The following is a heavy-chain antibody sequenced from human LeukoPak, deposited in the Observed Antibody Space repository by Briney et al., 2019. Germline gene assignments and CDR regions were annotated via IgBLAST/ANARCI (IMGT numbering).Heavy chain of an antibody. CDR3: ASLEGSWYGRYFDY. CDR2: IIPIFGTA. J-gene: IGHJ4*02. V-gene: IGHV1-69*05. Sequence: SVKVSCKASGGTFSSYAISWVRQAPGQGLEWMGGIIPIFGTANYAQKFQGRVTITTDESTSTAYMELNSLRAEDTAVYYCASLEGSWYGRYFDYWGQGTLVTVSS. D-gene: IGHD6-13*01. CDR1: GGTFSSYA.